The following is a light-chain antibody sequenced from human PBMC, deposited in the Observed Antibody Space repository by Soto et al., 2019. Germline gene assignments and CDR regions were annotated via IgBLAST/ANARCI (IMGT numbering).Light chain of an antibody. V-gene: IGLV2-14*01. CDR1: SSDVGGHNY. J-gene: IGLJ1*01. CDR3: VSPSGYDFCF. CDR2: EVT. Sequence: QSLLTQPASVSGSPGQSITSSCTGTSSDVGGHNYVSWYQQHPGKAPKLIIYEVTIRPSGVSNRSSGSKSGNTASLTISGHQAEDEPDYYCVSPSGYDFCFFGTGTKVTVL.